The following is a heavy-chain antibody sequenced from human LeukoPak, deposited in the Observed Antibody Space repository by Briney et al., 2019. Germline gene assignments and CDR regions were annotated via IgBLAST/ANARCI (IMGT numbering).Heavy chain of an antibody. CDR2: IYYSGST. V-gene: IGHV4-39*01. CDR1: GGSISSSSYY. D-gene: IGHD4-11*01. CDR3: ARRCGLDDYSNCLHPYDY. Sequence: SETLSLTCTVSGGSISSSSYYWGWIRQPPGKGLEWIGSIYYSGSTYYNPSLKSRVTISVDTSKNQFSLKLSSVTAADTAVYYCARRCGLDDYSNCLHPYDYWGQGTPVTVSS. J-gene: IGHJ4*02.